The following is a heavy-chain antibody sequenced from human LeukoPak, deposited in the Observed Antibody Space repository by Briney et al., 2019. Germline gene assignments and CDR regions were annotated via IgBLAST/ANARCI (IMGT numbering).Heavy chain of an antibody. CDR1: GFSFSSFA. Sequence: GGSLTLSCVGSGFSFSSFAMSWVRQAPGKGLEWVSPVSGGGAYTYYADSVKGRFTVSRDDSKSMHFLQMNSLRPEDTALYFCAKRITVSAGYYLDSWGQGTLVTVSS. J-gene: IGHJ4*02. CDR3: AKRITVSAGYYLDS. CDR2: VSGGGAYT. V-gene: IGHV3-23*01. D-gene: IGHD2-8*01.